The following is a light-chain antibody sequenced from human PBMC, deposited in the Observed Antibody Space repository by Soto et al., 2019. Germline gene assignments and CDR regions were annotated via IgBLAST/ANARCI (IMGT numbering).Light chain of an antibody. J-gene: IGKJ5*01. V-gene: IGKV3-11*01. Sequence: DIVLTQSPATLSLSPGDRVTLSCRASQTVGRFLSWYQHIPGQGPRLLVYDASNRATGVPARFSGSGSETDVTLTISSLEPEDFAVYYCQQRLHWPITFGRGKRLEIK. CDR2: DAS. CDR1: QTVGRF. CDR3: QQRLHWPIT.